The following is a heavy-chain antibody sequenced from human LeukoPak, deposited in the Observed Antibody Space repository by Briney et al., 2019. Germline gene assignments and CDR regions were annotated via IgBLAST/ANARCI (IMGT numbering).Heavy chain of an antibody. D-gene: IGHD1-26*01. CDR1: GFTFSEYA. CDR3: VRDSPIELFQY. Sequence: SGGSLRLSCAASGFTFSEYATHWVRQAPGKGLEWVSLISGDGGSTYYAGSVKGRFTIPRNNSRNSLYLQMDSLRSHDTALYFWVRDSPIELFQYWGQGTLVTVSS. V-gene: IGHV3-43*02. J-gene: IGHJ1*01. CDR2: ISGDGGST.